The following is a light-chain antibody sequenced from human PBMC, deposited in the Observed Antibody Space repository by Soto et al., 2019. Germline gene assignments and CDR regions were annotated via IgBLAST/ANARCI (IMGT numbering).Light chain of an antibody. CDR1: QSVSSY. CDR2: DAS. V-gene: IGKV3-15*01. J-gene: IGKJ4*01. Sequence: EIVLTQSPATLSLSPGEGATLSCRASQSVSSYLAWYQQKPGQAPRLLIYDASSRATGIPARFSGSGSGTEFTLTISSLQSEDFAVYYCQQYNNWPLTFGGGT. CDR3: QQYNNWPLT.